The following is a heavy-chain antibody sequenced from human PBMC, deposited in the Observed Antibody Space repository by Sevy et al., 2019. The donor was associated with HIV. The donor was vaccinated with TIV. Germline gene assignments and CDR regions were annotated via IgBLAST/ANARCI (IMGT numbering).Heavy chain of an antibody. Sequence: GGSLRLSCAASGFTFSDYYMSWIRQAPGKGLEWVSYISSSGNTIYYADSVKGRFTISRDNAKNSLYLQMNSLRAEDTAVYYCARGWIQLWTPDAFDIWGQGTMVTVSS. V-gene: IGHV3-11*01. J-gene: IGHJ3*02. CDR2: ISSSGNTI. D-gene: IGHD5-18*01. CDR3: ARGWIQLWTPDAFDI. CDR1: GFTFSDYY.